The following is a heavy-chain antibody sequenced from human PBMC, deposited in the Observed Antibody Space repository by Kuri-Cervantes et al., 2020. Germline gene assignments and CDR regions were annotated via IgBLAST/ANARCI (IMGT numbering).Heavy chain of an antibody. CDR2: IKQDGSEK. D-gene: IGHD6-19*01. CDR1: GFTFSNAW. J-gene: IGHJ4*02. V-gene: IGHV3-7*01. CDR3: AKEPRSARAVAGHVDY. Sequence: GGSLRLSCAASGFTFSNAWMSWVRQAPGKGLEWVANIKQDGSEKYYVDSVKGRFTISRDNSKNTLYLQMSSLRAEDTAVYYCAKEPRSARAVAGHVDYWGQGTLVTVSS.